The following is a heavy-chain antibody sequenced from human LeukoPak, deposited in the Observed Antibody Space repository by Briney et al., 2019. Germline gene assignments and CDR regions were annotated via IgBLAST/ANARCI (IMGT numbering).Heavy chain of an antibody. CDR1: GYSFTSYW. D-gene: IGHD1-26*01. Sequence: GESLKISCKGSGYSFTSYWIGWVRQMPGKGREGMGIIYPGDSDTRYSASFQGQVTISADKSISTAYLQWSSLKASDTAMYYCARSPRIVGATSHWFDPWGQGTLVAVSS. CDR3: ARSPRIVGATSHWFDP. CDR2: IYPGDSDT. V-gene: IGHV5-51*01. J-gene: IGHJ5*02.